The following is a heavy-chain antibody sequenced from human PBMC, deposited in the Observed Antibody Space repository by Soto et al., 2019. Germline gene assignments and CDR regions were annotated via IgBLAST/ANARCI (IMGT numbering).Heavy chain of an antibody. J-gene: IGHJ6*02. CDR1: GDSITGDNW. CDR2: LRHSGAT. CDR3: ATQGFYRMGV. V-gene: IGHV4-4*02. Sequence: PSETLSLTCAVSGDSITGDNWWSWVRQPPGKGLEWIGELRHSGATTYHPSLKSRVTISVDKSKDQFSVKLNSVTAAGTAMFYCATQGFYRMGVWGRGTTVTVSS.